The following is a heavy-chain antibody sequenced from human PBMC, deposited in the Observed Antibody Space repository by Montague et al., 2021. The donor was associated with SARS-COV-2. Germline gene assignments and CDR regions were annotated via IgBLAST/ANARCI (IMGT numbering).Heavy chain of an antibody. CDR1: GGSFSAYY. J-gene: IGHJ4*02. Sequence: SETLSLTCAVYGGSFSAYYWSWIRQPPGRGLEWIGEINHSGTTNYKSSLESRLSMSVDTSKNQFSLNLSSVTAADTAVYFCSRTYRGTFVFWGQGILVTVSS. V-gene: IGHV4-34*01. CDR3: SRTYRGTFVF. D-gene: IGHD1-7*01. CDR2: INHSGTT.